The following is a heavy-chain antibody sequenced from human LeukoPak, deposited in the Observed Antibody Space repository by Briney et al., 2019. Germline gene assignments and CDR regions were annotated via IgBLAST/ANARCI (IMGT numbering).Heavy chain of an antibody. V-gene: IGHV1-69*16. CDR3: AADGTD. J-gene: IGHJ4*02. CDR1: GGSFNSYS. CDR2: IIHSLGTT. Sequence: AWVTVSCKTSGGSFNSYSINWVRQAPGQGLERMGGIIHSLGTTKYIQNVQDRMTITTDESTTTAYMELSSLRSEGTAVYYCAADGTDWGQGTLVTVSS.